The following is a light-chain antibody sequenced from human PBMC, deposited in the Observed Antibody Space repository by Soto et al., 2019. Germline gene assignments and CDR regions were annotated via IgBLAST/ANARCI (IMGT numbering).Light chain of an antibody. Sequence: QSALTQPASVSGSPGQSITISCTGTSSDVGGYNYVSCYQQHPRKAPTLMIYDVSNRPSGVSNRFSVSKSGNTASLTISGLPAEDEADYYCSSYTSRSPVVFGGGTQLTVL. CDR1: SSDVGGYNY. J-gene: IGLJ2*01. V-gene: IGLV2-14*01. CDR2: DVS. CDR3: SSYTSRSPVV.